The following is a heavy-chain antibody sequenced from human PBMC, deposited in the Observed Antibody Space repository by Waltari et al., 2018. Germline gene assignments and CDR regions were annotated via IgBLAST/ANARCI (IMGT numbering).Heavy chain of an antibody. CDR3: ARDEMHRTTWYHF. V-gene: IGHV3-7*04. J-gene: IGHJ4*02. D-gene: IGHD6-13*01. Sequence: EVQLVESGGGLVQPGGSLRLSCAVSGFTFSTYSMTWVRQAPGKGLEWVANIKQDGTGKYYVDSVKGRFSISRDNGKNLLYLHMNSLRADDTAVYYCARDEMHRTTWYHFWGQGTQVTVSS. CDR2: IKQDGTGK. CDR1: GFTFSTYS.